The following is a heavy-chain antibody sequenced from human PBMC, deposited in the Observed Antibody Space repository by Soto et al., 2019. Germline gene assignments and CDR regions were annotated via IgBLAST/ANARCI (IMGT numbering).Heavy chain of an antibody. Sequence: ASVKVSCKASGYTFTSYGISWVRQAPGQGLEWMGWISAYNGNTNYAQKLQGRVTMTTDTSTSTAYMELRSLRSEDTAVYYCAIEVVPAAMAPTWFDPWGQGTLVTVSS. CDR3: AIEVVPAAMAPTWFDP. CDR1: GYTFTSYG. CDR2: ISAYNGNT. D-gene: IGHD2-2*01. V-gene: IGHV1-18*01. J-gene: IGHJ5*02.